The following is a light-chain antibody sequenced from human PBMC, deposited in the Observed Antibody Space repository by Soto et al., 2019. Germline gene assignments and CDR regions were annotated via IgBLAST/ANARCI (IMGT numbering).Light chain of an antibody. CDR2: GNG. J-gene: IGLJ2*01. V-gene: IGLV1-44*01. CDR1: SSNIGSNT. Sequence: QSVLTQPPSASGTPGQRVTISCSGSSSNIGSNTVNWYQQLPGTAPKLLIYGNGQRPSGVPDRFSGSKSGTSASLAISGLQSEDEADYYCAAWDDSLNGHVVFGGGTKLTVL. CDR3: AAWDDSLNGHVV.